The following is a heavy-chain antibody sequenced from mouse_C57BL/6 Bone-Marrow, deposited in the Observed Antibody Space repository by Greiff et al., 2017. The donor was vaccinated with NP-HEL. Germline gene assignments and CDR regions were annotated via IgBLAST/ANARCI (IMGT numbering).Heavy chain of an antibody. D-gene: IGHD1-1*01. Sequence: QVQLQQSGAELARPGASVKLSCKASGYTFTSYGISWVKQRTGQGLEWIGEIYPRSGNTYYNEKFKGKATLTADKSSSPAYMELRSLTSEDSAVYFCARDCGSPYWGQGTSVTVSS. CDR1: GYTFTSYG. CDR2: IYPRSGNT. CDR3: ARDCGSPY. J-gene: IGHJ4*01. V-gene: IGHV1-81*01.